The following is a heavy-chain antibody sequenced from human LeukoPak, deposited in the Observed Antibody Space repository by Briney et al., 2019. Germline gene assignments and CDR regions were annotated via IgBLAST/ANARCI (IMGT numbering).Heavy chain of an antibody. J-gene: IGHJ4*02. D-gene: IGHD2-8*02. CDR2: MNSDGSIT. CDR1: GFTFSSSW. Sequence: GSLRLSCAASGFTFSSSWMHWVRQAPGKGLVWVSRMNSDGSITNYADSVKGRFTISRDNAKNTLYLQMNSLRVEDTAVYYCVRAVLGGSDYWGQGTLVTVSS. V-gene: IGHV3-74*01. CDR3: VRAVLGGSDY.